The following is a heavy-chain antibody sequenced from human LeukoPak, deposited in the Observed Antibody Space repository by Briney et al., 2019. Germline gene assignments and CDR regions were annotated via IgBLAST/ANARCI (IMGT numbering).Heavy chain of an antibody. CDR1: GGSISSSSYY. CDR3: ARTASDSSGYYSRNYYYYYMDV. D-gene: IGHD3-22*01. Sequence: ETLSLTCTVSGGSISSSSYYWGWIRQPPGKGLEWIGSIYYSGSTYYNPSLKSRVTISVDTSKNQFSLKLSSVTAADTAVYYCARTASDSSGYYSRNYYYYYMDVWGKGTTVTVSS. V-gene: IGHV4-39*07. CDR2: IYYSGST. J-gene: IGHJ6*03.